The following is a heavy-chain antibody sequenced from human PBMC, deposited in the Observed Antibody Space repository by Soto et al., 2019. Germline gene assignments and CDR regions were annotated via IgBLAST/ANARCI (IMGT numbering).Heavy chain of an antibody. V-gene: IGHV4-59*01. CDR3: ARARRTSLVNRVYYYMDV. Sequence: SETLSLTCTVSGGSISSYYWSWIRQPPGKGLEWIVYIYYSGSTNYNPSFKSRVTISVDTSKNHFSLKLSFVTAADTAVFYCARARRTSLVNRVYYYMDVWGKGTTVTVSS. D-gene: IGHD1-26*01. CDR2: IYYSGST. CDR1: GGSISSYY. J-gene: IGHJ6*03.